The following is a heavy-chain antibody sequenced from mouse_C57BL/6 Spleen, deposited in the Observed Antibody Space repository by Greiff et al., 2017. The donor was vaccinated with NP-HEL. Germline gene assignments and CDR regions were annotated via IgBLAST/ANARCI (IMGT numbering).Heavy chain of an antibody. CDR1: GYSITSGYY. J-gene: IGHJ1*03. CDR3: ARRYDGYSWYFDV. CDR2: ISYDGSN. Sequence: ESGPGLVKPSQSLSLTCSVTGYSITSGYYWNWIRQFPGNKLEWMGYISYDGSNNYNPSLKNRISITRDTSKNQFFLKLNSVTTEDTATYYCARRYDGYSWYFDVWGTGTTVTVSS. V-gene: IGHV3-6*01. D-gene: IGHD2-3*01.